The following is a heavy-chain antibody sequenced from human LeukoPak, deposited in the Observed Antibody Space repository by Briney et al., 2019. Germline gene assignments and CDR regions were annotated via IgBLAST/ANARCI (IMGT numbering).Heavy chain of an antibody. Sequence: SQTLSLTCTVSGGSISSGDYYWSWIRRPPGKGLEWIGYIYYSGSTYYNPSLKSRVTISVDTSKNQFSLKLSSVTAADTAVYYCARGGYSGYDPEPPNYWGQGTLVTVSS. CDR1: GGSISSGDYY. D-gene: IGHD5-12*01. V-gene: IGHV4-30-4*01. J-gene: IGHJ4*02. CDR2: IYYSGST. CDR3: ARGGYSGYDPEPPNY.